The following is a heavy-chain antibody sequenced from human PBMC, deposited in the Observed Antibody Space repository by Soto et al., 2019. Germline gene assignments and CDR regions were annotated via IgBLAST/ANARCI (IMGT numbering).Heavy chain of an antibody. CDR3: ARLWRNWNYWFDP. D-gene: IGHD1-7*01. Sequence: TLSLTSAVYGGPFSGDYLSCMRRPPGNGLEWIGEINHSASTNYNPALKSRVTISVDTSKNQFSLEPSSVTAADTAVYYCARLWRNWNYWFDPWGQGTLVTVSS. CDR1: GGPFSGDY. V-gene: IGHV4-34*01. J-gene: IGHJ5*02. CDR2: INHSAST.